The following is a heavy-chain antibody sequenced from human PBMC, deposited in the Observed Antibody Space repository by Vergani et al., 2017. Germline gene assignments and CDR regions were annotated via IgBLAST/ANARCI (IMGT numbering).Heavy chain of an antibody. J-gene: IGHJ3*02. CDR3: ARVRSDDYGDYDLSLDQSDDAFDI. CDR1: GGTFSSYA. Sequence: QVQLVQSGAEVKKPGSSVKVSCKASGGTFSSYAISWVRQAPGQGLEWMGRIIPILGIAKYAQKFQGRVTITADKSTSTAYLELSSLRSEDTAVYYCARVRSDDYGDYDLSLDQSDDAFDIWGQGTMVTVSS. CDR2: IIPILGIA. V-gene: IGHV1-69*04. D-gene: IGHD4-17*01.